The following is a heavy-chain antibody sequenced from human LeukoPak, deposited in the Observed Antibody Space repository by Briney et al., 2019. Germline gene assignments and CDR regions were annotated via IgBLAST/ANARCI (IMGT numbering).Heavy chain of an antibody. V-gene: IGHV4-61*02. CDR1: GGSISSSSYY. CDR3: ARVSESGDGYYYYYMDV. J-gene: IGHJ6*03. D-gene: IGHD3-10*01. CDR2: IYTSGST. Sequence: PSETLSLTCTVSGGSISSSSYYWGWIRQPAGKGLEWIGRIYTSGSTNYNPSLKSRVTISVDTSKNQFSLKLSSVTAADTAVYYCARVSESGDGYYYYYMDVWGKGTTVTVSS.